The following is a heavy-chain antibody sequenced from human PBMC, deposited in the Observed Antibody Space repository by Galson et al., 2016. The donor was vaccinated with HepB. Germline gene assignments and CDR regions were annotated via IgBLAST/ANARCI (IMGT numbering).Heavy chain of an antibody. CDR1: GFTFSSYG. D-gene: IGHD2-15*01. Sequence: SLRLSCAASGFTFSSYGMSWVRQAPGQGLEWVSSISPGGSTYTDSVKGRFTISRGNSRNTLYLEMNSLRAEDTAVYYCAKRGGLKYYFDCWGQGTLVTVSS. V-gene: IGHV3-23*01. J-gene: IGHJ4*02. CDR3: AKRGGLKYYFDC. CDR2: ISPGGST.